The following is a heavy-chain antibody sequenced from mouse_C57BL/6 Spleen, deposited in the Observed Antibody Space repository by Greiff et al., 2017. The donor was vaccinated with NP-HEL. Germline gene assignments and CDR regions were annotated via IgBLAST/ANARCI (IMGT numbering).Heavy chain of an antibody. CDR2: IDPSDSYT. D-gene: IGHD1-1*01. CDR1: GYTFTSYW. J-gene: IGHJ1*03. CDR3: ARVGTTVVDWYFDV. Sequence: VQLQQPGAELVMPGASVKLSCKASGYTFTSYWMHWVKQRPGQGLEWIGEIDPSDSYTNYNQKFKGKSTLTVDKSSSTAYMQLSSLTSEDSAVYYCARVGTTVVDWYFDVWGTGTTVTVSS. V-gene: IGHV1-69*01.